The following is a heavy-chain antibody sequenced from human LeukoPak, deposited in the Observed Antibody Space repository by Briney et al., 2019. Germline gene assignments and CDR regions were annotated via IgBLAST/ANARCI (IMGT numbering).Heavy chain of an antibody. V-gene: IGHV3-30*03. CDR3: ARDVGSYAFDY. Sequence: GGSLRLSCAASGFTFSSYGMHWVRQAPGKGLEWVAVISYDGSNKYYADSVKGRFTISRDNSKNTLYLQMNSLRAEDTAVYYCARDVGSYAFDYWGQGTLVTVSS. D-gene: IGHD5-18*01. CDR1: GFTFSSYG. CDR2: ISYDGSNK. J-gene: IGHJ4*02.